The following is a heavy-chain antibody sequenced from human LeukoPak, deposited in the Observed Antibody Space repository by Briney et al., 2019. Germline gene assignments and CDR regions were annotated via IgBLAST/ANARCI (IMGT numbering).Heavy chain of an antibody. D-gene: IGHD5-12*01. Sequence: ALRLSCAVSGFTFDDYAMHWVRQVPGKGLEWVSGINWNSDSIGYADSVKGRFTTSRDNAKNSLYLQMNSPRAEDTAFYYCAINGGGDSGYGNFDYWGQGTLVTVSS. V-gene: IGHV3-9*01. CDR3: AINGGGDSGYGNFDY. CDR2: INWNSDSI. J-gene: IGHJ4*02. CDR1: GFTFDDYA.